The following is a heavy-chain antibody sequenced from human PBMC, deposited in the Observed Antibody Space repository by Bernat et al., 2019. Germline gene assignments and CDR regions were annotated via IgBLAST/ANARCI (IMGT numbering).Heavy chain of an antibody. CDR1: EFTFSSYW. Sequence: EVQLVESGGGLVQPGGSLRLSCAASEFTFSSYWMHWFRQAPGKGLVWFSRINSDGSSTSYAAYVNGRLNNSSDKAKNTLYLQMNSLRAEEAAVYYCARDRGYRSLDWGQGTLVTVSS. V-gene: IGHV3-74*01. D-gene: IGHD6-13*01. CDR3: ARDRGYRSLD. J-gene: IGHJ4*02. CDR2: INSDGSST.